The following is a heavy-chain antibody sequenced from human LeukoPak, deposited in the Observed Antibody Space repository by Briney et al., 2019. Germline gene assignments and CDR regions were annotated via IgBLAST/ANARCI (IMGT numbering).Heavy chain of an antibody. CDR3: AKDIFGDYGGLDY. Sequence: GGSLRLSCAASGFTFTTYAMSWVRQAPGKGLEWVSAISGGAVSTYYADSMKGRFTISRDNSKNTLYLQMNSLRAEDTAVYYCAKDIFGDYGGLDYWGQGALVTVSS. V-gene: IGHV3-23*01. CDR2: ISGGAVST. D-gene: IGHD4-17*01. J-gene: IGHJ4*02. CDR1: GFTFTTYA.